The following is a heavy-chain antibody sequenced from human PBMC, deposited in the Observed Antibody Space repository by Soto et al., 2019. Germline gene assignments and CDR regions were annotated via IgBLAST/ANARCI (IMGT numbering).Heavy chain of an antibody. CDR3: ARYYYDSSGYYGYFDY. CDR2: IYYSGST. Sequence: QVQLQESGPGLVKPSQTLSLTCTVSGGSISSGGYYWSWIRQHPGKGLEWIGYIYYSGSTYYNPSLKSRVTISVDTSKNQFSLKLSSVTAADTAVYYCARYYYDSSGYYGYFDYWGQGTLVTVSS. V-gene: IGHV4-31*03. J-gene: IGHJ4*02. D-gene: IGHD3-22*01. CDR1: GGSISSGGYY.